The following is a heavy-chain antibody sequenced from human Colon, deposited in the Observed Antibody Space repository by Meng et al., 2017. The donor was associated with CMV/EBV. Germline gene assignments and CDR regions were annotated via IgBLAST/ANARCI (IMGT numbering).Heavy chain of an antibody. CDR3: ARLRSSTSSCMDV. CDR1: GGPITSYY. D-gene: IGHD2-2*01. V-gene: IGHV4-4*07. CDR2: MYTSGST. Sequence: SETLSLTCTVSGGPITSYYWSWIRQPAGKGLEWIGRMYTSGSTNYIPSLKSRVTMSVDTSKNQFSLNLTSVTAADAAVYYCARLRSSTSSCMDVWGQGTTVTVSS. J-gene: IGHJ6*02.